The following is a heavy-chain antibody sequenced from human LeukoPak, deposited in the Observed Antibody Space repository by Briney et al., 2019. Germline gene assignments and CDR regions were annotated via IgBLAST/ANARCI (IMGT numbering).Heavy chain of an antibody. Sequence: PSETLSLTCTVSGSSISSYYWSWIRQPAGKGLEWIGRIYARGTTNYNPSLKSRVTMSVDTSKNQFSLKMSSVTAADTAVYYCARGYCNATTCYTGDFWGQGTLATVSS. CDR3: ARGYCNATTCYTGDF. D-gene: IGHD2-2*02. V-gene: IGHV4-4*07. CDR2: IYARGTT. CDR1: GSSISSYY. J-gene: IGHJ4*02.